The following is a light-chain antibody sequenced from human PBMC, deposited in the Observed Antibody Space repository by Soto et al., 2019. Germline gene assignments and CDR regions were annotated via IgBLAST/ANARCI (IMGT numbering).Light chain of an antibody. CDR2: DAS. Sequence: DIQMTQSPSSLSPSVGDRVTITCQASQDIRNYLNWFQQKPEKAPKLLIYDASNFETGVPSRFSGSGSGTDFTFTISSLQPEDSGTYYCQQYGNLPLTFGGGTKVDIK. J-gene: IGKJ4*01. CDR1: QDIRNY. V-gene: IGKV1-33*01. CDR3: QQYGNLPLT.